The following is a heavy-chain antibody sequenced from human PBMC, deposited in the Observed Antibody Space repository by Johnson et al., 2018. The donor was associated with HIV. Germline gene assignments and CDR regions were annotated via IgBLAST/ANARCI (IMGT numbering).Heavy chain of an antibody. CDR2: ISSSGSTI. J-gene: IGHJ3*02. CDR1: GFTFSSYA. Sequence: VQLVESGGGVVQPGRSLRLSCAASGFTFSSYAMHWVRQAPGKGLEWVSYISSSGSTIYYADSVRGRFTISIDNSKNTLYLQMNTLRADDTAVYYCARGPVFDIWGQGTMVTVSS. V-gene: IGHV3-48*01. CDR3: ARGPVFDI.